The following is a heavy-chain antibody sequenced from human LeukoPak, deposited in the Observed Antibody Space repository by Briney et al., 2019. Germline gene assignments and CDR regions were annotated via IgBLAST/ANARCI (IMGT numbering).Heavy chain of an antibody. V-gene: IGHV3-21*01. CDR2: ISSSSSYI. D-gene: IGHD3-22*01. Sequence: GGSLRLSCAASGFTFSNYNMNWVRQAPGKGLEWVSSISSSSSYIYYADSVKGRFTISRDNAKNSLYLQMNSLRAEDTAVYYCARSGGYDSSGYYTSYWGQGTLVTVSS. J-gene: IGHJ4*02. CDR3: ARSGGYDSSGYYTSY. CDR1: GFTFSNYN.